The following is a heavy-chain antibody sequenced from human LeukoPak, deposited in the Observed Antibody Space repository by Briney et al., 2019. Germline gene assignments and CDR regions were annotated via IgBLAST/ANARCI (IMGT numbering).Heavy chain of an antibody. CDR2: IWTDGNNK. CDR3: ARRYGSGSYYFDN. V-gene: IGHV3-30*02. Sequence: GGSLRLSCAAPGFTFNSYDMHWVRQAPGKGLEWVAFIWTDGNNKYYADSVRGRFTISRDNSKNTLYLQMNSLRPEDTAVYYCARRYGSGSYYFDNWGQGTLVTVSS. CDR1: GFTFNSYD. D-gene: IGHD3-10*01. J-gene: IGHJ4*02.